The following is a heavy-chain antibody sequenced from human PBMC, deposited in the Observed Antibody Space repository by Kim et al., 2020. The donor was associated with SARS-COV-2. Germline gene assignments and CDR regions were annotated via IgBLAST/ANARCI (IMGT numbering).Heavy chain of an antibody. V-gene: IGHV3-9*01. J-gene: IGHJ6*02. Sequence: GGSLRLSCAASGFTFEDYAMHWVRQAPGKGLEWVSGISWNSGILGYADSVKGRFTISRDNAKNSLYLQMNSLRAEDTALYYCAKDIGDMAGSHYYGMDVWGQGTTVTVSS. CDR1: GFTFEDYA. CDR3: AKDIGDMAGSHYYGMDV. D-gene: IGHD6-19*01. CDR2: ISWNSGIL.